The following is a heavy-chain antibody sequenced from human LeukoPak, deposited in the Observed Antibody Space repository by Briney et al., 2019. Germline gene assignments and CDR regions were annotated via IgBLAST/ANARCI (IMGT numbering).Heavy chain of an antibody. CDR1: GGSISSGGYS. CDR3: ARPGVAGPIDY. V-gene: IGHV4-30-2*03. D-gene: IGHD6-19*01. Sequence: SETLSLTCAVSGGSISSGGYSWSWIRQPPGKGLEWIGYIYHSGSTYYNPSLKSRVTISVDTSKNQFSLKLSSVTAADTAVYYCARPGVAGPIDYWGQGTLVTVSS. CDR2: IYHSGST. J-gene: IGHJ4*02.